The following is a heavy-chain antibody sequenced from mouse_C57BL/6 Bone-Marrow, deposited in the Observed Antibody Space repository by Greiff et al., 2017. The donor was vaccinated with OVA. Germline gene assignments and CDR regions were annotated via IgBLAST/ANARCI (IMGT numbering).Heavy chain of an antibody. CDR3: APIDYYGSSYVGGMDY. CDR1: GYTFTSYW. D-gene: IGHD1-1*01. Sequence: QVQLQQPGAELVKPGASVKVSCKASGYTFTSYWMHWVKQRPGQGLEWIGRIHPSDSDTNYNQKFKGKATLTVDKSSSTAYMQLSSLTSEDSAVYYCAPIDYYGSSYVGGMDYWGQGTSVTVSS. J-gene: IGHJ4*01. CDR2: IHPSDSDT. V-gene: IGHV1-74*01.